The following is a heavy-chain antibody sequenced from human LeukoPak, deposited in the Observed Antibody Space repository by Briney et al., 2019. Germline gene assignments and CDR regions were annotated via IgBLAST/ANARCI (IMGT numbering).Heavy chain of an antibody. D-gene: IGHD3-10*01. J-gene: IGHJ4*02. CDR1: GGSFSGYY. CDR3: ARFTLFGVDY. V-gene: IGHV4-34*01. CDR2: INHSGST. Sequence: SETLSLTCAVYGGSFSGYYRSWIRQPPGKGLEWIGEINHSGSTNYNPSLKSRVTTSVDTSKNQFSLKLSSVTAADTAVYYCARFTLFGVDYWGQGNLVTVSS.